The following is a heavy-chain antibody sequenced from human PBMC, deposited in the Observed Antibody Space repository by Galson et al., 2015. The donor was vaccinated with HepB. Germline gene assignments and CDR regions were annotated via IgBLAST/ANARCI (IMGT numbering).Heavy chain of an antibody. Sequence: SLRLSCAASGFTFSSYGMHWVRQAPGKGLEWVAVISYDGSNEYYADSVKGRFTISRDNSKNTLYLQMNSLRAEDTAVYYCAKNGHIVATMGYGYFDYWGQGTLVTVSS. CDR2: ISYDGSNE. D-gene: IGHD5-12*01. CDR1: GFTFSSYG. J-gene: IGHJ4*02. V-gene: IGHV3-30*18. CDR3: AKNGHIVATMGYGYFDY.